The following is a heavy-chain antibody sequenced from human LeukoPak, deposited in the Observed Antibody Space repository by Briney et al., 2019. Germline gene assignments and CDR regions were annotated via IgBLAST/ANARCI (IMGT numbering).Heavy chain of an antibody. D-gene: IGHD3-22*01. J-gene: IGHJ4*02. V-gene: IGHV3-30-3*01. Sequence: GGSLRLSCAASGFTFRSYAIHWVRQAPGKGLEWVAFISYDGSIKYYADSVKGRFTISRDNSKNTSSLQMNSLRAEDTAVYYCAKVMHYYDSSGYSYFDYWGQGTLVTVSS. CDR3: AKVMHYYDSSGYSYFDY. CDR2: ISYDGSIK. CDR1: GFTFRSYA.